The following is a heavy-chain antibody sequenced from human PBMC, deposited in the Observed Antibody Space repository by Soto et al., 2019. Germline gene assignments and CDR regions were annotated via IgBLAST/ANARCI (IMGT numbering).Heavy chain of an antibody. CDR2: IIPILGIA. Sequence: QVQLVQSGAEVKKPGSSVKVSCKASGGTFSSYTISWVRQAPGQGLEWMGRIIPILGIANYAQKFQGRVTITGDKATSTAYMELSSLRSEDTAVYYCASEVEVVPAAMDLDYWGQGTLVTVSS. CDR1: GGTFSSYT. J-gene: IGHJ4*02. V-gene: IGHV1-69*02. CDR3: ASEVEVVPAAMDLDY. D-gene: IGHD2-2*01.